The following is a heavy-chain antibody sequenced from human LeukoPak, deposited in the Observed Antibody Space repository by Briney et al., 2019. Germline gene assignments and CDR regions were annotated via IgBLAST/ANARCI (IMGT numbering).Heavy chain of an antibody. J-gene: IGHJ4*02. CDR3: ARGRGSSWQTSDY. CDR1: GFTFDVYG. D-gene: IGHD6-13*01. V-gene: IGHV3-20*04. CDR2: ITWNGAST. Sequence: RAGGSLRLSCAASGFTFDVYGMSWVRQAPGKGLEWVSDITWNGASTGYADSVKGRFTTSRDNAKNSLHLEMNSLRAEDTALYYCARGRGSSWQTSDYWGQGTLVTVSS.